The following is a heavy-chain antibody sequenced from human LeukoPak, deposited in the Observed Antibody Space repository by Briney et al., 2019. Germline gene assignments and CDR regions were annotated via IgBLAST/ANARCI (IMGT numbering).Heavy chain of an antibody. J-gene: IGHJ4*02. Sequence: GGSLRLSCAASGFTYDIHSMSWVRQAPGKGLEWVSGISVNGGTTYYADSVEGRFTISRDNSKNTMYLQMTSLRAEDTAIYYCAKDLGANRNYWAFDYWGQGALVTVSS. CDR2: ISVNGGTT. V-gene: IGHV3-23*01. CDR1: GFTYDIHS. CDR3: AKDLGANRNYWAFDY. D-gene: IGHD1-7*01.